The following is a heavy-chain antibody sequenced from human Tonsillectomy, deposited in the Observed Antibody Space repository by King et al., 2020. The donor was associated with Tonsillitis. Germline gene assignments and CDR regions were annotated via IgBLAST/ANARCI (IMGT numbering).Heavy chain of an antibody. J-gene: IGHJ4*02. Sequence: QLVQSGAEVKKPGASVKVSCKASGFSFTSYGISWMRQAPGQGLEWRGWISTYNDKKKYGQKFQGRVTMTADTSTTTAYMELRSLRSDDTAVVYCTRGSGPYVVVASNFYFWGQGTLVTVSS. V-gene: IGHV1-18*01. CDR1: GFSFTSYG. CDR3: TRGSGPYVVVASNFYF. D-gene: IGHD2-15*01. CDR2: ISTYNDKK.